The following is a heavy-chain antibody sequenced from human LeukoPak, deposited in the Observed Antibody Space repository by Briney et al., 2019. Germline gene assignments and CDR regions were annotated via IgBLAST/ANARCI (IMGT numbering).Heavy chain of an antibody. CDR2: IYSGGST. CDR3: ARNDEGYYYYGMDV. J-gene: IGHJ6*02. CDR1: GFTVSSNY. Sequence: PGGSLRLSCAASGFTVSSNYMSWVRQAPGKGLEWVSVIYSGGSTYYADSVKGRFTISRDNSKNTLYLQMNSLRAEDTAVYYCARNDEGYYYYGMDVWGQGPRSPSP. D-gene: IGHD3-16*01. V-gene: IGHV3-53*01.